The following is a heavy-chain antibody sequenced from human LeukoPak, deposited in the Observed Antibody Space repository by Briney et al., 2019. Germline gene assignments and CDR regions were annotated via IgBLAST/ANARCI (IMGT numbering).Heavy chain of an antibody. CDR3: ARNYDSRADGPSFDY. Sequence: SETLSLTCAVYGGSFSGYYWSWIRQPPGKGLEWIGSIYYSGSTYYNPSLKSRVTISVDTSKNQFSLKLSSVTAADTAVYYCARNYDSRADGPSFDYWGQGTLVTVSS. V-gene: IGHV4-34*01. D-gene: IGHD3-22*01. CDR1: GGSFSGYY. J-gene: IGHJ4*02. CDR2: IYYSGST.